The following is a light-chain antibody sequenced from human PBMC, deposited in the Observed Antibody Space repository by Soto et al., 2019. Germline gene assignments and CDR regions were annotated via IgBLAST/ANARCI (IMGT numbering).Light chain of an antibody. CDR2: GVT. V-gene: IGLV2-14*01. Sequence: QSALTQPASVSGSPGQSITISCTGTSSDVGGYNYVSWYQLHPGKAPKLMIYGVTNRPSGVSNRFSGSKSGNTASLTISGLQAEDEADYYCSSYTSSTTLSVVFGGGTKLTVL. CDR3: SSYTSSTTLSVV. CDR1: SSDVGGYNY. J-gene: IGLJ2*01.